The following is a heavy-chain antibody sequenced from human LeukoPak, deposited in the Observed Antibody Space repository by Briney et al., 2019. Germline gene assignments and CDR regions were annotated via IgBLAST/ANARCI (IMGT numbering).Heavy chain of an antibody. CDR1: GYTFTDYY. D-gene: IGHD2-2*01. CDR3: ARGVPGTYYYYYMDD. J-gene: IGHJ6*03. CDR2: ISAYNGNT. V-gene: IGHV1-18*04. Sequence: ASVKVSCKASGYTFTDYYIHWVRQAPGQGLEWMGWISAYNGNTNYAQKLQGRVTMTTDTSTSTAYMELTRLRSDDTAVYYCARGVPGTYYYYYMDDWGKGTTVTVSS.